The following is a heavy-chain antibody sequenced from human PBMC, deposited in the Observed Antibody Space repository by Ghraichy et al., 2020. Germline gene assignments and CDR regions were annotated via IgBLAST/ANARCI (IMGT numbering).Heavy chain of an antibody. CDR3: ARDCQQQLLGGGMDV. V-gene: IGHV4-59*01. J-gene: IGHJ6*02. CDR1: GGSISSYY. Sequence: SETLSLTCTVSGGSISSYYWSWIRQPPGKGLEWIGYIYYSGSTNYNPSLKSRVTISVDTSKNQFSLKLSSVTAADTAVYYCARDCQQQLLGGGMDVWGQGTTVTVSS. D-gene: IGHD6-13*01. CDR2: IYYSGST.